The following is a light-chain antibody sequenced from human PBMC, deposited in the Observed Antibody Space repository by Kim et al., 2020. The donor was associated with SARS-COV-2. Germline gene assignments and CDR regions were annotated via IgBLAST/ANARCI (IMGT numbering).Light chain of an antibody. CDR1: QSVSSN. CDR3: QQRSDWPFS. J-gene: IGKJ5*01. V-gene: IGKV3-11*01. CDR2: DAS. Sequence: EIVLTQSPATLSLSPGERATLSCRASQSVSSNLAWYQQKPGQAPRLLIYDASNRAPGIPARFSGSGSGTDFSLTISSLEFEGSAVSYCQQRSDWPFSFGQGTRLEIK.